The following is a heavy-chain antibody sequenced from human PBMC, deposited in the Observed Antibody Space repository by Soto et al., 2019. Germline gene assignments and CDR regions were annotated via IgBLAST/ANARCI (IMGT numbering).Heavy chain of an antibody. CDR2: IYYSGST. CDR1: GGSVSSGSYY. CDR3: ARGVVRGVPYYYYGMDV. V-gene: IGHV4-61*01. Sequence: SETLSLTCTVSGGSVSSGSYYWSWIRQPPGKGLEWVGYIYYSGSTNYNPSLKSRVTISVDTSKNQFSLKLSSVTAADTAVYYCARGVVRGVPYYYYGMDVWGPGTTVTVSS. J-gene: IGHJ6*02. D-gene: IGHD3-10*01.